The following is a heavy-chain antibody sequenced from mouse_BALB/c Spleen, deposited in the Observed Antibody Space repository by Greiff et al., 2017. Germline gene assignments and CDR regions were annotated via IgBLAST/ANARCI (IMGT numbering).Heavy chain of an antibody. Sequence: EVHLVESGGGLVQPGGSLRLSCATSGFTFTDYYMSWVRQPPGKALEWLGFIRNKANGYTTEYSASVKGRFTISRDNSQSILYLQMNTLRAEDSATYYCARDRGVNWGQGTTLTVSS. V-gene: IGHV7-3*02. CDR2: IRNKANGYTT. J-gene: IGHJ2*01. CDR3: ARDRGVN. D-gene: IGHD2-2*01. CDR1: GFTFTDYY.